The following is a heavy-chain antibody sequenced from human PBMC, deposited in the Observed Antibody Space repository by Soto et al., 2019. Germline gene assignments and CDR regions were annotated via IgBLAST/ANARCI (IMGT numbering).Heavy chain of an antibody. V-gene: IGHV3-21*01. CDR3: AREDSIIIPAVSDF. J-gene: IGHJ4*02. D-gene: IGHD2-2*01. CDR1: GFAFNNYG. CDR2: ISKSDYT. Sequence: PGGSLRLSCTVSGFAFNNYGINWVRQAPGKGLEWVSSISKSDYTYYSDSVKGRFAISRDNAKSSVSLQMNTLRVEYTAVYYCAREDSIIIPAVSDFWGQGALVTVSS.